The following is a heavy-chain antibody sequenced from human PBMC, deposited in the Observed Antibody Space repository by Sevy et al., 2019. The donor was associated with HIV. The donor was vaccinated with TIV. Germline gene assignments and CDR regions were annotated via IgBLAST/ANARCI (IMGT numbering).Heavy chain of an antibody. CDR3: ARGGSGDYYYYGVDV. CDR1: GFTFRNFG. Sequence: GGSLRLSCVGSGFTFRNFGVHWLRQAPGKGLEWLSVVSYDGSSKYYVDSVKGRLIVSRDNSKNTRYLQMNSLRTEDTAVYYCARGGSGDYYYYGVDVWGQGTTVTVSS. CDR2: VSYDGSSK. V-gene: IGHV3-30*03. D-gene: IGHD3-10*01. J-gene: IGHJ6*02.